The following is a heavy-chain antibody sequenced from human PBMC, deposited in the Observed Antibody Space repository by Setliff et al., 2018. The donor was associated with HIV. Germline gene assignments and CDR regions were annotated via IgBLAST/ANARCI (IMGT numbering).Heavy chain of an antibody. J-gene: IGHJ6*03. D-gene: IGHD3-10*01. Sequence: SETLSLTCTVARGSISSYYSSWIRQPPGKGLEWIAYIYYSGSTNYNPSLKSRVTISVDTSKNQFSLKLSSVTAADTAVYYCARGQYYYGSGISYYYYYYYMDVWGKGTTVTVSS. CDR1: RGSISSYY. V-gene: IGHV4-59*01. CDR3: ARGQYYYGSGISYYYYYYYMDV. CDR2: IYYSGST.